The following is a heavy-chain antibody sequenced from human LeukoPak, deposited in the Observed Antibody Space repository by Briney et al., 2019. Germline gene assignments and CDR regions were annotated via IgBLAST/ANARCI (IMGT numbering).Heavy chain of an antibody. V-gene: IGHV4-34*01. CDR3: ARVSVSLFGVVTAHFDS. Sequence: PSETLSLTCGVSGGSFSGSYWGWIRQPPGKGLEWIGEINLSGSTNYNSSLTSRVTISLDTSKNQFSLNLRSVTTADTAVYYCARVSVSLFGVVTAHFDSWGQGTLVAVSS. CDR1: GGSFSGSY. J-gene: IGHJ4*02. CDR2: INLSGST. D-gene: IGHD3-3*01.